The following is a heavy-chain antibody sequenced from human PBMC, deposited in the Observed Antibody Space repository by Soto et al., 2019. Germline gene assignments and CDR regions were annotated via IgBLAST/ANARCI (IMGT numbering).Heavy chain of an antibody. V-gene: IGHV2-5*02. CDR2: IYWDDDK. Sequence: QITLKESGPTLVKPTQTLTLTCTLSGFSLSTSGVGVGWIRQPPGKALEWLALIYWDDDKRYSPFLKSRLTITKDTSKNQVVLKLTNMDPVDTATYYCAHKGDGYRGFKYWGQGTLVTVSS. D-gene: IGHD5-12*01. CDR3: AHKGDGYRGFKY. J-gene: IGHJ4*02. CDR1: GFSLSTSGVG.